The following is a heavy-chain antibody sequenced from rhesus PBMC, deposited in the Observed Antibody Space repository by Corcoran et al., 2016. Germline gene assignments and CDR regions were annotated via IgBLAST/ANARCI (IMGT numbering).Heavy chain of an antibody. CDR2: VDPEDGEP. CDR1: GYTFTDYY. D-gene: IGHD2-21*01. CDR3: ATEYCTGSGCYGYFDY. V-gene: IGHV1-111*02. Sequence: EVQLVQSGAEVKKPGASVKISCKASGYTFTDYYLHWVRQAPGKGLEWMGRVDPEDGEPIPAQKFQDRVTITADTSTATAYMELSRLRSEDTAVYYCATEYCTGSGCYGYFDYWGQGVLVTVSS. J-gene: IGHJ4*01.